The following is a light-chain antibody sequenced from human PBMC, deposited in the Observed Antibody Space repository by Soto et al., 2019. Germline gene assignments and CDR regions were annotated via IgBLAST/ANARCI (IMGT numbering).Light chain of an antibody. V-gene: IGLV2-14*01. CDR2: DVS. CDR3: SSYTRSSTLV. J-gene: IGLJ2*01. Sequence: QSALTQPASVSGSPGQAITISCTGTSSDVGGYNYVSWYQQHPGKAPKLMIYDVSNRTSGVSNRFSGSKSGNTASLTISGLQAEDEADYYCSSYTRSSTLVFGGGTKLTVL. CDR1: SSDVGGYNY.